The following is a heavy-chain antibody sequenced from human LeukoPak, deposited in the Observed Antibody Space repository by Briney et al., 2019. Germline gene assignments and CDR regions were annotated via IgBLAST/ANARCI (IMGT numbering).Heavy chain of an antibody. V-gene: IGHV1-18*01. CDR3: ARAPTDVLLWFGEFLPPDYYYGMDV. J-gene: IGHJ6*02. CDR1: GYTFTSYG. Sequence: ASVKVSCKASGYTFTSYGISWVRQAPGQGLEWMGWISAYNGNTNYAQKLQGRVTMTTDTSTSTAYMELRSLRSDDTAVYYCARAPTDVLLWFGEFLPPDYYYGMDVWGQGTTVTVSS. CDR2: ISAYNGNT. D-gene: IGHD3-10*01.